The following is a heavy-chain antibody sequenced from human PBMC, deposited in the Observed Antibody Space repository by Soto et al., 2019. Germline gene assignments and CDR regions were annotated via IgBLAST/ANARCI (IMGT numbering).Heavy chain of an antibody. CDR3: AKTPAAYHLLIRGGPLDY. D-gene: IGHD2-2*01. Sequence: EVQLLESGGGLVQPGGSLRLSCAASGFIFSRCAMSWVRQAPGKGLEWVSTITGSGGSTYYADSVQGRFTISRDNSKNWLDLQLNSLRGDDTAVYYWAKTPAAYHLLIRGGPLDYWGQGTLVTVSA. V-gene: IGHV3-23*01. J-gene: IGHJ4*02. CDR2: ITGSGGST. CDR1: GFIFSRCA.